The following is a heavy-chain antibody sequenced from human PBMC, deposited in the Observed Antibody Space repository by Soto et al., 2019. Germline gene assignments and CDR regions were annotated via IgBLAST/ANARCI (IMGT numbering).Heavy chain of an antibody. CDR2: VYYTGST. D-gene: IGHD2-21*02. V-gene: IGHV4-30-4*01. J-gene: IGHJ5*02. CDR1: GASIRSTDCY. CDR3: VRTARQGAVAPHWFDR. Sequence: SETLSLTCTVSGASIRSTDCYWSWIRQAPGKGLEWIGYVYYTGSTYYNPSLMSRLTISVDTSKNQFSLKLTSVTAAETAVYYCVRTARQGAVAPHWFDRWGQGTQVTVSS.